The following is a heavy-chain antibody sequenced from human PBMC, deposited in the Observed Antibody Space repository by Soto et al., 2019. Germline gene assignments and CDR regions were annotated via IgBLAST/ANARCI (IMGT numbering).Heavy chain of an antibody. J-gene: IGHJ5*02. D-gene: IGHD3-10*01. CDR1: GYTFTSYA. V-gene: IGHV1-3*01. Sequence: ASVKVSCKASGYTFTSYAMHWVRQAPGQRLEWMGWINAGNGNTKYSQKFQGRVTITRDTSASTAYMELSSLRSEDTAVYYCARDFVHMVRGVIIWFDPWGQGTLVTVSS. CDR3: ARDFVHMVRGVIIWFDP. CDR2: INAGNGNT.